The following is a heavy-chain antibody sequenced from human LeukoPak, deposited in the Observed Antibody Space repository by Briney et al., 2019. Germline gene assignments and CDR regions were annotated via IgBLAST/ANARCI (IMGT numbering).Heavy chain of an antibody. CDR2: ISYDGSNK. CDR3: AKGLIAVAGTWFDY. D-gene: IGHD6-19*01. J-gene: IGHJ4*02. Sequence: GGSLRLSCAASGFTFSSYGMHWVRQAPGKGLEWVAVISYDGSNKYYADSVKGRFTISRDNSKNTLYLQMNSLRAEDTAVYYCAKGLIAVAGTWFDYWGQGTLVTVSS. CDR1: GFTFSSYG. V-gene: IGHV3-30*18.